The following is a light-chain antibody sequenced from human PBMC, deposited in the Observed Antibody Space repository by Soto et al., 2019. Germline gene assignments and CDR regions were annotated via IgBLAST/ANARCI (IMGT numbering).Light chain of an antibody. CDR2: DAS. J-gene: IGKJ3*01. Sequence: EIVLTQSPATLSLSPGERATLSCRASQSVSSYLAWYQQKPGQAPRLLIYDASNRATGIPARFSGSGSGTDFTLTISSLEPEDFAVYYCQQYGRSPTFGPGTKVVIE. V-gene: IGKV3-11*01. CDR1: QSVSSY. CDR3: QQYGRSPT.